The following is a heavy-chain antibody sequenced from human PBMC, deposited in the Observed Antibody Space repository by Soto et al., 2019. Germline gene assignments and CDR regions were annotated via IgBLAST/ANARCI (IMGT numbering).Heavy chain of an antibody. Sequence: GGSLRLSCAASGFTFSDYAVSWVRQAPGRGLAWVSTITSSGGTYYADSVKGRFTISRDDSKNTLYLQVTSLRAEDAAVYYCVKDAPGSGWLSDYWGQGTLVTVSS. D-gene: IGHD3-22*01. CDR3: VKDAPGSGWLSDY. J-gene: IGHJ4*02. CDR2: ITSSGGT. V-gene: IGHV3-23*01. CDR1: GFTFSDYA.